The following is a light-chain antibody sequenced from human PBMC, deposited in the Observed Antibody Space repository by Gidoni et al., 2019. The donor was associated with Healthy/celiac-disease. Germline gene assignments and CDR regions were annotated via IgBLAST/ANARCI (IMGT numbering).Light chain of an antibody. CDR1: QSISSY. Sequence: DIQMTQSPSSLSASVGDRVTITCRASQSISSYLNWYQQKPGKAPKLLIYAASSLQSGVPSRFSGSGSGTDFTLTIRSLQPEDFATYYCQQSYSTPAFXXXTKVEIK. V-gene: IGKV1-39*01. CDR3: QQSYSTPA. J-gene: IGKJ1*01. CDR2: AAS.